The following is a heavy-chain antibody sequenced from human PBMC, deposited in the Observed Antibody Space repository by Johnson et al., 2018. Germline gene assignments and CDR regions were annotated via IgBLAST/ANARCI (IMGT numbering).Heavy chain of an antibody. V-gene: IGHV3-33*01. J-gene: IGHJ3*02. CDR2: IWYDGSNK. CDR1: GFTFRSYG. Sequence: QVQLVESGGGVVQPGRSLRLSCAASGFTFRSYGMHWVRQAPGKGLEWVAAIWYDGSNKDYTDSVKGRFTISRDNSKNTLYLQMNSLRVEHTAVYYCAGVLPGGSWGIDIWGQGTTVTVSS. D-gene: IGHD2-15*01. CDR3: AGVLPGGSWGIDI.